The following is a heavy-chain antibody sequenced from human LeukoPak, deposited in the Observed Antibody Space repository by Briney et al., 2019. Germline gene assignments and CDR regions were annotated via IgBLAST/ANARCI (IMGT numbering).Heavy chain of an antibody. V-gene: IGHV3-23*01. CDR3: AKDLGSSGWYSFDP. CDR2: ISGSGGST. CDR1: GFTFSSYA. J-gene: IGHJ5*02. D-gene: IGHD6-19*01. Sequence: HPGGSLRLSCAASGFTFSSYAMSWVRQAPGKGLEWVSAISGSGGSTYYADSVKGRFTISRDNSKNTLYLQMNSLRAEDTAVYYCAKDLGSSGWYSFDPWGQGTLVTVSS.